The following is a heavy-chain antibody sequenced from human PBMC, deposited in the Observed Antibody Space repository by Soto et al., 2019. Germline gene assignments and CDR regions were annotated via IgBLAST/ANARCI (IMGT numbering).Heavy chain of an antibody. Sequence: QVQLQESGPGLVKPSQTLSLTCTVSGGSISSVDYYWSWIRQPPGKGLEWIGYIYYSGSTYYNPSLKSRVTISVDTSKNQFSLKLSSVTAADTAVYYCARGPHVYCSSTSCYSGYFDYWGQGTLVTVSS. J-gene: IGHJ4*02. D-gene: IGHD2-2*01. V-gene: IGHV4-30-4*01. CDR3: ARGPHVYCSSTSCYSGYFDY. CDR2: IYYSGST. CDR1: GGSISSVDYY.